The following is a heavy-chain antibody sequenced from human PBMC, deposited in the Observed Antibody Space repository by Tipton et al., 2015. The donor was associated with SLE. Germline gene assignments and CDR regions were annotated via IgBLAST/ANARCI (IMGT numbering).Heavy chain of an antibody. CDR2: IDHRGTT. V-gene: IGHV4-34*01. CDR1: GGSFSDYY. Sequence: TLSLTCAVYGGSFSDYYWTWIRQPPGKGLEWIGEIDHRGTTYYSPSLKGRITILVDTSKNQFSLKLKSVTAADTAVYYCARDRGGKSSPLDYWGQGTLVTVSS. D-gene: IGHD3-10*01. J-gene: IGHJ4*02. CDR3: ARDRGGKSSPLDY.